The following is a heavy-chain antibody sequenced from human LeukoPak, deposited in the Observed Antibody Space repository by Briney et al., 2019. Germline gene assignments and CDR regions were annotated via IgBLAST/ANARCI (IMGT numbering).Heavy chain of an antibody. CDR2: IYTSGST. V-gene: IGHV4-4*07. D-gene: IGHD2-2*01. CDR1: GGSISSYY. Sequence: SETLSLTYTVSGGSISSYYWSWIRQPAGKGLEWIGRIYTSGSTNYNPSLKSRVTMSVDTSKNQFSLKLSSVAAADTAVYYCAGSSTSCYEYLCYPQDPNYYYGMDVWGQGTTVTVSS. CDR3: AGSSTSCYEYLCYPQDPNYYYGMDV. J-gene: IGHJ6*02.